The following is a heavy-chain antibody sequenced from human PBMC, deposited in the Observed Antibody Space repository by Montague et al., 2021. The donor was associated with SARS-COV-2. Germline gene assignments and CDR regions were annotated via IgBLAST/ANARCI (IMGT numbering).Heavy chain of an antibody. Sequence: SETLSLTCSVSGDSISRSHYFWACLRHPPGMGLEWNGSIYFTGKTYYHPSLKSRVTISIDTSKNHFSLRLSSVTAADSAVFYCARWGLNNAFDIWGLGTMITISS. D-gene: IGHD1/OR15-1a*01. J-gene: IGHJ3*02. CDR1: GDSISRSHYF. CDR2: IYFTGKT. V-gene: IGHV4-39*02. CDR3: ARWGLNNAFDI.